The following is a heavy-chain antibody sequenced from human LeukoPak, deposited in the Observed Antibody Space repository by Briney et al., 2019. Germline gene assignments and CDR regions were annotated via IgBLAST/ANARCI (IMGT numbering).Heavy chain of an antibody. CDR2: IRYDGTNK. CDR3: AKVGSGWYGVDY. J-gene: IGHJ4*02. D-gene: IGHD6-19*01. V-gene: IGHV3-30*02. CDR1: GVIFSGYG. Sequence: PGGSLRLSCEVSGVIFSGYGIHWVRQAPGKGVEWVAFIRYDGTNKYYADSVKGRFTISRDNSNNTLYLQMNSLRVEDTAVYYCAKVGSGWYGVDYWGQGTLVTVSS.